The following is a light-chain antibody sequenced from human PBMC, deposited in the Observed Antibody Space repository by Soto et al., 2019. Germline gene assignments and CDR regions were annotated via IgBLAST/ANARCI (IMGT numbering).Light chain of an antibody. Sequence: CPGTLSLSPGDRASLSCGSSQSVSNNYLAWYQQKPGQAPRLLIYGASNRATGIPDRFSGSGSGTDFTLTISRLEPEDFAVYYCQQYGSSGTFGQGTKVDIK. J-gene: IGKJ1*01. CDR1: QSVSNNY. CDR2: GAS. CDR3: QQYGSSGT. V-gene: IGKV3-20*01.